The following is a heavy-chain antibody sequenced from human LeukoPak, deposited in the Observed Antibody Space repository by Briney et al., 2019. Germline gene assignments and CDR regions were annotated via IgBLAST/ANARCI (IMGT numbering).Heavy chain of an antibody. CDR3: ARVFIVGAPDYYYYYYMDV. Sequence: ASVKVSCKASGYTFSGYYLHWVRQAPGQGLEWMAWINPSSGGTSYAQNFQGRVTMTRDTSISTAYMELRSLRSDDTAVYYCARVFIVGAPDYYYYYYMDVWGKGTTVTVSS. J-gene: IGHJ6*03. CDR1: GYTFSGYY. D-gene: IGHD1-26*01. V-gene: IGHV1-2*02. CDR2: INPSSGGT.